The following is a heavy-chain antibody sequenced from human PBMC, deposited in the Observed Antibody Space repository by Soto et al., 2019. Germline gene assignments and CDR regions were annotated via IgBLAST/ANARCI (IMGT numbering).Heavy chain of an antibody. CDR3: AGGIAARPLGY. D-gene: IGHD6-6*01. CDR1: GGSISSGGSF. V-gene: IGHV4-30-2*01. J-gene: IGHJ4*02. CDR2: IYHSGST. Sequence: QLQLQESGSGLVKPSQTLSLTCAVSGGSISSGGSFWSWIRQPPGKGLEWIGYIYHSGSTYYNPSLQSRFTISVDRSKNQFSLKLSSVTAADRAVYYCAGGIAARPLGYWGQGTLVTVSS.